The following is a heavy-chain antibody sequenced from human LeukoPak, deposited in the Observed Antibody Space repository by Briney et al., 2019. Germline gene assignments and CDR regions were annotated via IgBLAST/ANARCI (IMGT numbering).Heavy chain of an antibody. J-gene: IGHJ4*02. D-gene: IGHD3-22*01. CDR1: GYTFSDFE. V-gene: IGHV3-21*01. CDR3: ASSLGYYDGY. CDR2: ISSSSSYI. Sequence: GGSLRLSCVGSGYTFSDFEMNWVRQPPGKGLEWVSSISSSSSYIYYADSVKGRFTISRDNAKNSLYLRMNSLRAEDTAVYYCASSLGYYDGYWGQGALVTVSS.